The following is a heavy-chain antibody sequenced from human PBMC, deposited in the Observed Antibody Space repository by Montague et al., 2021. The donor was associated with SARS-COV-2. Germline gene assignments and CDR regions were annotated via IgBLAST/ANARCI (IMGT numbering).Heavy chain of an antibody. J-gene: IGHJ6*01. Sequence: SETLSLTCAVYGGSFTDFYWTWIRQPPGKGPEWIGESNDRGSSNYSPSLKNRVTISVDKSKNQISLKLTSVTAADTATYYCARGLHQGPIGLPPGTLLQEHLWG. CDR1: GGSFTDFY. CDR2: SNDRGSS. V-gene: IGHV4-34*01. CDR3: ARGLHQGPIGLPPGTLLQEHL.